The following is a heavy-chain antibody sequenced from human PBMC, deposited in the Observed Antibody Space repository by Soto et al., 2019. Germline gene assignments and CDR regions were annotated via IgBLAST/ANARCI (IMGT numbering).Heavy chain of an antibody. CDR1: GFTFSSYG. CDR3: AKDRYCSSGTCLNFYGMDV. CDR2: ISYDGTNI. Sequence: GGSLRLSCAASGFTFSSYGMHWVRQAPGKGLEWVAVISYDGTNIYYADSVKGRFTISRDNSKNTLYLQMDSLRAEGAAVYYCAKDRYCSSGTCLNFYGMDVWGQGTTVTVSS. V-gene: IGHV3-30*18. J-gene: IGHJ6*02. D-gene: IGHD2-15*01.